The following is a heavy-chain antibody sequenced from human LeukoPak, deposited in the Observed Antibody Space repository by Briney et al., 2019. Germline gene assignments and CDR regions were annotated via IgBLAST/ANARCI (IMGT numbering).Heavy chain of an antibody. CDR3: ARPRGCGSSRCNNFDY. V-gene: IGHV3-7*01. J-gene: IGHJ4*02. D-gene: IGHD2-2*01. CDR2: MNEYGSEI. CDR1: GFTFSGFS. Sequence: GGSLRLSCAVSGFTFSGFSMSWVRQAPGKGLEWVAKMNEYGSEIFYVDSVKGRFTISRDNAKNSLYLQMSRLRAEDTAVYYCARPRGCGSSRCNNFDYWGQGTLVTVSS.